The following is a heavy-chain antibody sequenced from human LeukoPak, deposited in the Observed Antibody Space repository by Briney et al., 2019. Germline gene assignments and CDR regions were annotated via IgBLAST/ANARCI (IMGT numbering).Heavy chain of an antibody. CDR2: INHSGST. Sequence: PSETLSLTCTVSGGSISSSSYYWSWIRQPPGKGLEWIGEINHSGSTNYNPSLKSRVTISVDTSKNQFSLKLSSVTAADTAVYYCARGRVQPKPYYFDYWGQGTLVTVSS. V-gene: IGHV4-39*07. J-gene: IGHJ4*02. CDR1: GGSISSSSYY. D-gene: IGHD6-6*01. CDR3: ARGRVQPKPYYFDY.